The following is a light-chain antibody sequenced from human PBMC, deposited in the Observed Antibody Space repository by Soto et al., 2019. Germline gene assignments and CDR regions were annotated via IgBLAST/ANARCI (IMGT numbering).Light chain of an antibody. Sequence: CVLTQPASVSGSPGQSITISCPGTSSDVGGYNYVSWYQQHPGKAPKLMIYDVSNRPSGVSNRFSGSKSGNTASLTISGLQAEDEADYYCSSYTSSSTRVFGTGTKVTVL. CDR3: SSYTSSSTRV. CDR1: SSDVGGYNY. CDR2: DVS. V-gene: IGLV2-14*01. J-gene: IGLJ1*01.